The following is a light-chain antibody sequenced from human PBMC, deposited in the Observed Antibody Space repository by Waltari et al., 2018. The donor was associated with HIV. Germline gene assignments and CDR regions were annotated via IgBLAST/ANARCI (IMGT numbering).Light chain of an antibody. CDR2: AAS. V-gene: IGKV1-9*01. Sequence: DIQLTQSPSFLSASVGDRVTITCRASQGVSSSLAWYQQTPGKAPKLLIYAASTLQSGVTSRFSGRGTGTEFTLTISSRQPEDFATYYCQQLNSFPVTFGGGTKVEIK. CDR1: QGVSSS. J-gene: IGKJ4*01. CDR3: QQLNSFPVT.